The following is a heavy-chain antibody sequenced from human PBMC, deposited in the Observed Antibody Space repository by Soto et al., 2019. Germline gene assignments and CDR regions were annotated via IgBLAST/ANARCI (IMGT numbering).Heavy chain of an antibody. J-gene: IGHJ1*01. CDR3: AKFRDSVGLQD. CDR1: GFTFSSYG. D-gene: IGHD2-15*01. V-gene: IGHV3-30*18. Sequence: GGSLRLSCAASGFTFSSYGMHWVRQAPGKGLEWVAVISYDERNKYYADSVKGRFTISRDNSKNTLYLQMNSLRADDTAVYYCAKFRDSVGLQDWGQGTLVTVSS. CDR2: ISYDERNK.